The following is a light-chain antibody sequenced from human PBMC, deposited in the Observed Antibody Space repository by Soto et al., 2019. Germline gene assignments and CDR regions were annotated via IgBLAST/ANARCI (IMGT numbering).Light chain of an antibody. CDR3: QQSYTTPIT. CDR2: AAS. V-gene: IGKV1-39*01. J-gene: IGKJ5*01. CDR1: QSIRYF. Sequence: DIQMTQSPSSLSASVGDRVTIACRASQSIRYFLNWYVVKPGAPPEVLIYAASNLEPGVPSRFSGSGSGTLFTLNISGLQLEDSATYYCQQSYTTPITFGQGTRLEI.